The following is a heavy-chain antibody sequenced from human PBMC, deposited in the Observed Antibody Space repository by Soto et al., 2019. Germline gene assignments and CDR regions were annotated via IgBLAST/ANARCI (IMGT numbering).Heavy chain of an antibody. V-gene: IGHV4-31*01. Sequence: SETLSLTCTGSGGSFSSGGYYWGWLRPHPGKDLVWIGYNDYSKSTYDNSSLKRLVTISVDSTKTQYSLKLSPVTAAATAVYYCARERYCTNCVCSNYYYYYSMDVWGQGTTVTVSS. CDR2: NDYSKST. CDR3: ARERYCTNCVCSNYYYYYSMDV. CDR1: GGSFSSGGYY. J-gene: IGHJ6*02. D-gene: IGHD2-8*01.